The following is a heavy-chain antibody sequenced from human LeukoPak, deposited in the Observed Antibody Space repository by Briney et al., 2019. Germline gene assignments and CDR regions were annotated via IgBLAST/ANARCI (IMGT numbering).Heavy chain of an antibody. CDR2: LYSGGTT. Sequence: GVTLSLSCVASRLTVSSNYMRWLRQAQGKGLEWGLDLYSGGTTNYEDSVKGRFIVDRDNSKNTLYLQMNRLRAEDTAVYYCASKVSTGYWGQGTLVTVSS. D-gene: IGHD5/OR15-5a*01. CDR3: ASKVSTGY. J-gene: IGHJ4*02. V-gene: IGHV3-66*01. CDR1: RLTVSSNY.